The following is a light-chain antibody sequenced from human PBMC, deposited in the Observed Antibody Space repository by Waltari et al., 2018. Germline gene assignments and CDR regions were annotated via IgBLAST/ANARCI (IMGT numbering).Light chain of an antibody. V-gene: IGLV2-11*01. CDR2: DVN. CDR1: SSDVGYYNH. CDR3: CSYAGSYLRV. Sequence: QSALTQPRSVSGSPGQSVTISCTGTSSDVGYYNHVSWYQQHPGKAPKLMIYDVNERPSGVPDRFSGSKSGTTASLTISGLQAEDEADYYCCSYAGSYLRVFGGGTKLTVL. J-gene: IGLJ2*01.